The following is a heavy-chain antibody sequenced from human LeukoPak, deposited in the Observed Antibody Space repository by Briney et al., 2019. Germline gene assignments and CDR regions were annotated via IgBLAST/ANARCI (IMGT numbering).Heavy chain of an antibody. J-gene: IGHJ4*02. Sequence: GASVKVSCKASGYSFISYGISWVRQAPGQGLDWKGWISVYNGNIHYAQKFQGRVTVTTDTSTNTAYMELRSLRSDDTAVYYCARAINYGSGSYYLFDYWGQGTLVTVSS. CDR2: ISVYNGNI. CDR1: GYSFISYG. D-gene: IGHD3-10*01. CDR3: ARAINYGSGSYYLFDY. V-gene: IGHV1-18*01.